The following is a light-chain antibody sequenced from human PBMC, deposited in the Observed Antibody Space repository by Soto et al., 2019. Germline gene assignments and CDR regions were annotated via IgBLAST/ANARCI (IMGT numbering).Light chain of an antibody. V-gene: IGKV1-39*01. J-gene: IGKJ3*01. CDR2: EAS. CDR1: QSINSY. Sequence: DIQMTQSPSSLSASVGDRVTITCRASQSINSYLNWYQQKPGRAPKLLIYEASNLQSGVPSRFSAGGSGTDFTLTISSLQPEDFAIYYCQQSYSVPLTFGPGTRVDIK. CDR3: QQSYSVPLT.